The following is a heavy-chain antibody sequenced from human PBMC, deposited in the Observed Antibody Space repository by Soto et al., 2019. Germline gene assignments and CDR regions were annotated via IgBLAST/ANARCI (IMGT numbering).Heavy chain of an antibody. CDR2: IYYSGST. CDR1: GGSISSYY. V-gene: IGHV4-59*01. J-gene: IGHJ4*02. CDR3: ARLPGIAVAGDSDVV. Sequence: SETLSLTCTVSGGSISSYYWSWIRQPPGKGLEWIGYIYYSGSTNYNPSLKSRVTISVDTSKNQFSLKLSSVTAADTAVYYCARLPGIAVAGDSDVVWVQGTLVTVSS. D-gene: IGHD6-19*01.